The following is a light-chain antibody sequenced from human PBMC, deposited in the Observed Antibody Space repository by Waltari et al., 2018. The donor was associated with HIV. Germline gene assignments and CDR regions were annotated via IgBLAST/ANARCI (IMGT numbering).Light chain of an antibody. Sequence: SFELTQPPSLSVSPGQTANISCSGEKMGEKYVSWYQQKSGQSPVVVIFQDKRRPSGSSERVAGSNAGNTATLTIGGTQPIDEADYYGQAWDRTTGVFGTGTKLTVL. CDR3: QAWDRTTGV. CDR1: KMGEKY. CDR2: QDK. J-gene: IGLJ1*01. V-gene: IGLV3-1*01.